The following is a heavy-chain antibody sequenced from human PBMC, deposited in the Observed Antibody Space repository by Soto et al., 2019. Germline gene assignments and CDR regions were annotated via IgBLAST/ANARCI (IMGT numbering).Heavy chain of an antibody. CDR1: GYTLTELS. Sequence: WASVKVSCKVSGYTLTELSMHWVRQAPGKGLEWMGGFDPEDGETIYAQKFQGRVTMTEDTSTDTAYMELSSLRSEDTAVYYCATLSVYDSWSGYSPGAFDIWGQGTMVTVSS. J-gene: IGHJ3*02. CDR3: ATLSVYDSWSGYSPGAFDI. V-gene: IGHV1-24*01. CDR2: FDPEDGET. D-gene: IGHD3-3*01.